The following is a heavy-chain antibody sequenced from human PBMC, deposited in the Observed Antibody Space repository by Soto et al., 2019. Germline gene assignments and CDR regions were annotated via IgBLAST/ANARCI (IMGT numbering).Heavy chain of an antibody. CDR1: GGSISSYY. Sequence: PSETLSLTCTVSGGSISSYYWSWIRQPPGKGLEWIGYIYYSGSTNYNPSLKSRVTISVDTSKNQFSLKLSSVTAADTAVYYCARAYCGGDCYVGWFDPWGQGTLVT. V-gene: IGHV4-59*01. CDR2: IYYSGST. J-gene: IGHJ5*02. D-gene: IGHD2-21*02. CDR3: ARAYCGGDCYVGWFDP.